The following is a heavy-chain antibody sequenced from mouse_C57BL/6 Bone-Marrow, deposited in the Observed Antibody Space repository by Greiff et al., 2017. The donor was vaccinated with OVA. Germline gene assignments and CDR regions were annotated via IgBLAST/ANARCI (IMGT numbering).Heavy chain of an antibody. Sequence: DVQLQESGPGLVKPSQSLSLTCSVTGYSITSCYYWYWIRQFPGNKLEWMGNISYDGSNNYNPSLKNRISITRDTSKNQFFLKWNSVTTEDTATYYGAREGAVDYWGQGTTLTVSS. D-gene: IGHD3-3*01. V-gene: IGHV3-6*01. CDR3: AREGAVDY. J-gene: IGHJ2*01. CDR1: GYSITSCYY. CDR2: ISYDGSN.